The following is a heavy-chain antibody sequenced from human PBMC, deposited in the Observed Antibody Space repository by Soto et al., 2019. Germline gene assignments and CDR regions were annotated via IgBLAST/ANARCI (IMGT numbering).Heavy chain of an antibody. J-gene: IGHJ5*02. CDR2: IVLGNGNT. D-gene: IGHD6-19*01. CDR1: GFTFSSSA. Sequence: QMHLVQSGPEVKRPGTSLKVSCKASGFTFSSSAVQWVRQARGQPLEWIGWIVLGNGNTNYAQKFQQRVTITRDMSTSTAYMEVRSLTSEDTAVYYCATRIGNIGWYWLGTWGQGTLVTVSS. V-gene: IGHV1-58*01. CDR3: ATRIGNIGWYWLGT.